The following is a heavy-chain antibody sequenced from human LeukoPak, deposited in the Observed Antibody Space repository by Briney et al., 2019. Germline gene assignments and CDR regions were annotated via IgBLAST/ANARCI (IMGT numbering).Heavy chain of an antibody. CDR1: GGTFSSYA. Sequence: SVNVSCKASGGTFSSYAISWVRQAPGQGLEWMGGIIPIFGTANYAQKFQGRVTITADESTSTAYMELSSLRSEDTAVYYCVRAGAGDYYDSSGYYYWGQGTLVTVSS. V-gene: IGHV1-69*13. CDR2: IIPIFGTA. D-gene: IGHD3-22*01. CDR3: VRAGAGDYYDSSGYYY. J-gene: IGHJ4*02.